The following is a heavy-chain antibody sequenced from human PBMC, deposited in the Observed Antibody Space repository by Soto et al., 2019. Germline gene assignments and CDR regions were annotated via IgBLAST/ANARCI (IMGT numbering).Heavy chain of an antibody. D-gene: IGHD3-22*01. J-gene: IGHJ4*02. V-gene: IGHV3-48*02. Sequence: EVQLVESGGGLVQPGGSLRLSCAASGFTFSSHSMNWVRQAPGKGLEWVSYISSSSSTIYYADSVKGRFTISRDNAKNSLYLQMNSLRDEDTAVYYCARVPQYYDSSGYGYWGQGTLVTVSS. CDR3: ARVPQYYDSSGYGY. CDR2: ISSSSSTI. CDR1: GFTFSSHS.